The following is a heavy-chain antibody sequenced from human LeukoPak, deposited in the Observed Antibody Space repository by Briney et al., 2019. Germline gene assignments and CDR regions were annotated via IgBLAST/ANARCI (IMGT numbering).Heavy chain of an antibody. J-gene: IGHJ5*02. CDR3: AREYDSSWPS. CDR2: ISDDSAKI. Sequence: GGSLRLSCAASGFSFRTYATSWVRQAPGKGLDWVSAISDDSAKIYYSASVKGRFTISRDNSKNTLFLQLNSLRVEDTGVYYCAREYDSSWPSWGQGTLVTVSS. V-gene: IGHV3-23*01. D-gene: IGHD3-22*01. CDR1: GFSFRTYA.